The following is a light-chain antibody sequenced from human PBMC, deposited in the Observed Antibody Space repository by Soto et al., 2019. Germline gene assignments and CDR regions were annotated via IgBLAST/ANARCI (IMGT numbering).Light chain of an antibody. CDR3: SLYTRSSTWV. V-gene: IGLV2-14*01. Sequence: QSALPQPASVSGSPGHASTISCTGTSSDVGVDNYVSWYQQHPGKAPQLRIYEVSNRPSGVSNRCSGSKSGSTASLTISGFQVEDEADSYFSLYTRSSTWVFGGGTKLTVL. CDR1: SSDVGVDNY. J-gene: IGLJ3*02. CDR2: EVS.